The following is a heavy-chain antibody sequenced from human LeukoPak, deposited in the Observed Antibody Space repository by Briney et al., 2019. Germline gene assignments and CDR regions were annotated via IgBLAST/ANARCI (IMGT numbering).Heavy chain of an antibody. Sequence: SETLSLTCTVSGGSISSGSYYWSWIRQPAGKGLEWIGRIYTSGSTNYNPSLKSRVTISVDTSKNQFSLKLSSVTAADTAVYYCAGGPSYYDFWSGYFDAFDIWGQGTTVTVSS. CDR2: IYTSGST. D-gene: IGHD3-3*01. J-gene: IGHJ3*02. V-gene: IGHV4-61*02. CDR3: AGGPSYYDFWSGYFDAFDI. CDR1: GGSISSGSYY.